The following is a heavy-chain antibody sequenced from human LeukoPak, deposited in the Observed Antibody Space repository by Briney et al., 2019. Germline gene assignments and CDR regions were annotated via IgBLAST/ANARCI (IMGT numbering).Heavy chain of an antibody. Sequence: GGSLRLSCAASGFSFSTYSFNWVRQAPGEGLEWVSTISAAGGGTHYADSVKGRFTISRDNSRDTLYLQMNSLRAEDTAIYFCAKRLGLTGFDYWGQGTLVTVSS. J-gene: IGHJ4*02. V-gene: IGHV3-23*01. CDR1: GFSFSTYS. D-gene: IGHD3-16*01. CDR3: AKRLGLTGFDY. CDR2: ISAAGGGT.